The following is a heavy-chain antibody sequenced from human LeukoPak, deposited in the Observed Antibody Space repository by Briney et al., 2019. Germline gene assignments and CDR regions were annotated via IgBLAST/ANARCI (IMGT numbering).Heavy chain of an antibody. D-gene: IGHD3-3*01. CDR3: ARVRIPIFRVVIRPSDAFDI. CDR1: GYAFTSDG. CDR2: ISAYNGNT. V-gene: IGHV1-18*01. J-gene: IGHJ3*02. Sequence: GASVKVSCKASGYAFTSDGISWVLQAPAQRRQWWGWISAYNGNTNYEQNLQGRVTMTTDTSTSTAYLELRCLISDDTAVYYCARVRIPIFRVVIRPSDAFDIWGQGTMVTVSS.